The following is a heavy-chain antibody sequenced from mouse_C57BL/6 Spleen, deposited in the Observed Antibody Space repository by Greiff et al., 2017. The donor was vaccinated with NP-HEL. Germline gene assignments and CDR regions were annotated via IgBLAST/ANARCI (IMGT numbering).Heavy chain of an antibody. CDR1: GYTFTSYG. V-gene: IGHV1-81*01. CDR3: AREDDYGSSYSWYFDV. CDR2: IYPRSGNT. J-gene: IGHJ1*03. D-gene: IGHD1-1*01. Sequence: QVQLQQSGAELARPGASVKLSCKASGYTFTSYGISWVKQRTGQGLEWIGEIYPRSGNTYYNEKFKGKATLTADKSSSTAYMELRSLTSEDSAVYFCAREDDYGSSYSWYFDVWGTGTTVTVSS.